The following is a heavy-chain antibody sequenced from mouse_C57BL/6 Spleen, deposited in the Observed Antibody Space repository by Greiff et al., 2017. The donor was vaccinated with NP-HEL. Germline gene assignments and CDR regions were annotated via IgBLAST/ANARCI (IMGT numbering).Heavy chain of an antibody. CDR1: GYAFSSSW. CDR3: ARSGDGSGGFAY. V-gene: IGHV1-82*01. J-gene: IGHJ3*01. CDR2: IYPGDGDP. Sequence: QVQLQQSGPELVKPGASVKISCKASGYAFSSSWMNWVKQRPGKGLEWIGRIYPGDGDPNYNGKFKGKATLTADKSSSTAYMQLSSLTSEDSAVYFCARSGDGSGGFAYWGQGTLVTVSA. D-gene: IGHD1-1*01.